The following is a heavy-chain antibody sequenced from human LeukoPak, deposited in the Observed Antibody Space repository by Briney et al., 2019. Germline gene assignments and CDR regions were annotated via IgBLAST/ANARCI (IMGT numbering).Heavy chain of an antibody. V-gene: IGHV4-4*07. J-gene: IGHJ6*03. CDR2: IYSSGTT. Sequence: SETLSLTCTVSGYSISSGYYWGWVRQPAGMGLEWLGRIYSSGTTNYNPSLKSRVTMSVDTSKNQFSLKLYSVTAADTAVYYCVRENLEDTFYYYMDVWGKGTTVTVSS. D-gene: IGHD2-15*01. CDR3: VRENLEDTFYYYMDV. CDR1: GYSISSGYY.